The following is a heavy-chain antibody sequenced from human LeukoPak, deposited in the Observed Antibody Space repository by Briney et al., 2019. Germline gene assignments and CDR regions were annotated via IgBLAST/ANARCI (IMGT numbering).Heavy chain of an antibody. V-gene: IGHV3-9*01. D-gene: IGHD6-13*01. CDR3: AKDRAAAGRGTFDI. Sequence: PGRSLRLSCAASEFTFDDFAMHWVRQAPGKGLEWVSGISWNSGSIAYADSVKGRFTISRDNAKNSLYLQMNSLTAEDTALYYCAKDRAAAGRGTFDIWGQGTMVTVSS. CDR2: ISWNSGSI. CDR1: EFTFDDFA. J-gene: IGHJ3*02.